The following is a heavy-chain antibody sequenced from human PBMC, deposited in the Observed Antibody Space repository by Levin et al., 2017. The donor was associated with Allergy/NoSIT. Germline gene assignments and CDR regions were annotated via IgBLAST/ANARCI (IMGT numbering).Heavy chain of an antibody. CDR1: GGSISSSSYY. D-gene: IGHD6-19*01. CDR2: IYYSGST. CDR3: ARLMEGVAVAGTGAYYYYYYMDV. J-gene: IGHJ6*03. Sequence: SETLSLTCTVSGGSISSSSYYWGWIRQPPGKGLEWIGSIYYSGSTYYNPSLKSRVTISVDTSKNQFSLKLSSVTAADTAVYYCARLMEGVAVAGTGAYYYYYYMDVWGKGTTVTVSS. V-gene: IGHV4-39*01.